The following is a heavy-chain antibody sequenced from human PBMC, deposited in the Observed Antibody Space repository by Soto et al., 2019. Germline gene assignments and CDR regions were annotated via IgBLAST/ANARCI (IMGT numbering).Heavy chain of an antibody. CDR3: ARDLDASGSYYTDY. V-gene: IGHV1-18*01. J-gene: IGHJ4*02. CDR1: GYTFSSIG. D-gene: IGHD3-10*01. CDR2: ISPYKGNT. Sequence: QVQLVQSVAEVKKPGASVKVSCKASGYTFSSIGIIWVRQAPGQGLEWMGWISPYKGNTHYAQGLQGRVTMTTDTSTSTAYMELRSLRSDDTAVYYCARDLDASGSYYTDYWGQGTLVTVSS.